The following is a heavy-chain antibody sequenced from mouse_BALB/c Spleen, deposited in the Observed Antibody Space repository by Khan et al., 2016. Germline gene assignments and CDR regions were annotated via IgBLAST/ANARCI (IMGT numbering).Heavy chain of an antibody. CDR2: NNTETGEP. CDR1: GYTFTDYS. CDR3: ARRVRWYFDV. J-gene: IGHJ1*01. V-gene: IGHV9-2-1*01. D-gene: IGHD2-14*01. Sequence: QILVVQGGPELKKPGATVKICYKASGYTFTDYSMHVVKQAPGKGLKWMGWNNTETGEPTSADDFKGRFSFSVTTSASTAYLQINNLKNEDTATDFCARRVRWYFDVWGAGTTVTVSS.